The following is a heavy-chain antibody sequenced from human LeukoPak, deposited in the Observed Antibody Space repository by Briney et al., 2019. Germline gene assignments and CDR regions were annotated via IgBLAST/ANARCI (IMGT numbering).Heavy chain of an antibody. CDR3: ARDPMDTAMARWTINNWFDP. J-gene: IGHJ5*02. CDR1: GYTFTSYY. Sequence: ASVKVSCKASGYTFTSYYMHWVRQAPGQGLEWMGIINPSGGSTSYAQKFQGRVTVTRDMSTSTVYMELSSLRSEDTAVYYCARDPMDTAMARWTINNWFDPWGQGTLVTVSS. CDR2: INPSGGST. V-gene: IGHV1-46*01. D-gene: IGHD5-18*01.